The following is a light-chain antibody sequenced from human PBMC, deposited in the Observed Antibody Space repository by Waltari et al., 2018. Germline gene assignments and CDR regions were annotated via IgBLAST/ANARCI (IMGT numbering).Light chain of an antibody. Sequence: DIVMTQSPDSLAVPLGERATINCKSSRSVLYRSNNKNYLAWYQQKAGQPPKVLIYWASTRESGVPDRFSGSGSGTDFTLTISSLQAEDVALYYCQQYYNTPFTFGPGTKVDIK. CDR2: WAS. CDR3: QQYYNTPFT. CDR1: RSVLYRSNNKNY. V-gene: IGKV4-1*01. J-gene: IGKJ3*01.